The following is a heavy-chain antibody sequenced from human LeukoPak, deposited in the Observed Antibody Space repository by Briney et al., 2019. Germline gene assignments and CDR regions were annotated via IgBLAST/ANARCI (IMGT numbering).Heavy chain of an antibody. Sequence: KPSETLSLTCTVSGVSISSYDWSWIRQPAGKGLEWIGRIYTSGSTNYNPSLKSRVTMSVDTSKNQFSLKLSSVTAADTAVYYCARVRRIAAAAKVDYFDYWGQGTLVPVSS. CDR3: ARVRRIAAAAKVDYFDY. CDR2: IYTSGST. CDR1: GVSISSYD. D-gene: IGHD6-13*01. V-gene: IGHV4-4*07. J-gene: IGHJ4*02.